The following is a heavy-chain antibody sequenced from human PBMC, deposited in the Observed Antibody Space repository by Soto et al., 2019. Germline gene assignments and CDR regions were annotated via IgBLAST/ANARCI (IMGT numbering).Heavy chain of an antibody. J-gene: IGHJ6*02. D-gene: IGHD3-10*01. V-gene: IGHV5-51*01. CDR1: GYSFTSYW. CDR2: IYPGDSDT. CDR3: ASSTYGSGSYYTYYYGMDV. Sequence: GESLKISCKCSGYSFTSYWIGWVRQMPGKGLEWMGIIYPGDSDTRYSPSFQGQVTISADKSISTAYLQWSSLKASDTAMYYCASSTYGSGSYYTYYYGMDVWGQGTTVTVSS.